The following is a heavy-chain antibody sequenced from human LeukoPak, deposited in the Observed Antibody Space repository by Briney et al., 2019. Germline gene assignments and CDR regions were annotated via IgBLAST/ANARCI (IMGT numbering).Heavy chain of an antibody. CDR1: GFSFDDYP. J-gene: IGHJ4*02. D-gene: IGHD3-9*01. CDR3: TRVADWYEADY. Sequence: GGSLRLSCTASGFSFDDYPMSWVRQAPGKGLEWVGFIRSKAYCGTTEYAASVKGRFTISSDDSKSIAYLQMNSLKTEDTAVYYCTRVADWYEADYWGQGTLVTVSS. CDR2: IRSKAYCGTT. V-gene: IGHV3-49*04.